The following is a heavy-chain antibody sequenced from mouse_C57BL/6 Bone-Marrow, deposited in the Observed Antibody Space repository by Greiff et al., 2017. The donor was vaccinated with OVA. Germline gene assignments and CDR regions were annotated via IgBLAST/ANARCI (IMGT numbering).Heavy chain of an antibody. D-gene: IGHD4-1*01. V-gene: IGHV1-59*01. J-gene: IGHJ2*01. Sequence: QVQLQQSGAELVRPGTSVKLSCKASGYTFTSYWMHWVKQRPGQGLEWIGVIDPSDSYTNYNQKFKGKATLTVDTSSSTAYMQLSSLTSEDSAVYYCARSNWPFDYWGQGTTLTVSS. CDR1: GYTFTSYW. CDR2: IDPSDSYT. CDR3: ARSNWPFDY.